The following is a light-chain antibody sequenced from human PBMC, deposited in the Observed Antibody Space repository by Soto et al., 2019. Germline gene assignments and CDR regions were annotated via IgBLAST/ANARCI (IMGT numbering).Light chain of an antibody. CDR2: GAS. Sequence: EIVMTQSLATLSVSPGERATLSCRASQSVSSNLAWYQQKPGQAPRLLIYGASTRATGIPARFSGSGSGTEFTLTISSLQSEDFAVYYCQQYNNWPRTFGQGTNVDIK. CDR3: QQYNNWPRT. V-gene: IGKV3-15*01. CDR1: QSVSSN. J-gene: IGKJ1*01.